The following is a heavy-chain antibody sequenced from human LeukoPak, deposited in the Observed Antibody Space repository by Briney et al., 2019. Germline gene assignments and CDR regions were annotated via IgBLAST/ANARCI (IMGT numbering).Heavy chain of an antibody. CDR1: GFTFSSYG. J-gene: IGHJ3*02. CDR2: ISYDGSSK. Sequence: GGSLRLSCAASGFTFSSYGMHWVRQAPGKGLEWVAVISYDGSSKYYADSVKGRFSVYRDNSNYTLYLQMNSLKTEDTAVYSCANFDGDSQAFHIWGQGTMVTVSS. V-gene: IGHV3-30*18. CDR3: ANFDGDSQAFHI. D-gene: IGHD3-9*01.